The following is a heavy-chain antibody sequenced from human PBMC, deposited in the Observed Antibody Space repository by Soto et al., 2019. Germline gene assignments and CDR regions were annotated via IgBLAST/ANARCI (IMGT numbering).Heavy chain of an antibody. J-gene: IGHJ6*02. CDR3: ARESYHGYYYGMDV. CDR1: GGSISSYY. Sequence: SETLSLTCTVSGGSISSYYWSWIRQPPGKGLEWIGYIYYSGSTNYNPSLKSRVTISVDTSKNQFSLKLSSVTAADTAVYYCARESYHGYYYGMDVWGQGTTVTVSS. CDR2: IYYSGST. V-gene: IGHV4-59*01. D-gene: IGHD1-26*01.